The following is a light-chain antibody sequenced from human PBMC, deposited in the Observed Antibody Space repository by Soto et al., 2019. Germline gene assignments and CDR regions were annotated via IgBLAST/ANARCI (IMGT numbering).Light chain of an antibody. V-gene: IGKV1-9*01. CDR3: QQLNVNLL. J-gene: IGKJ2*01. CDR2: AAS. CDR1: QDIASY. Sequence: IQLTQSPSSLSASIGDRVTITCRASQDIASYLAWYQQKPGNPPKLLIYAASTLHSGVPSRFSGSGSGTDFTLTISSLQPEDFVTYYCQQLNVNLLFGQGTKLEIK.